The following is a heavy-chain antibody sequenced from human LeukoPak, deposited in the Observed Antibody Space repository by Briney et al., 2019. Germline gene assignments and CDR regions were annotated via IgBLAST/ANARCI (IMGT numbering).Heavy chain of an antibody. J-gene: IGHJ3*02. CDR1: GFTFSGYS. D-gene: IGHD3-10*01. Sequence: PGGSLRLSCAASGFTFSGYSMNWVRQAPGKGLEWVSSISSSSSYVYYADSVKGRFTISRDNAKNSLYLQMNSLRAEDTAVYYCARDSFARITMVRGVIKHAFDIWGQGTMVTVSS. CDR2: ISSSSSYV. CDR3: ARDSFARITMVRGVIKHAFDI. V-gene: IGHV3-21*01.